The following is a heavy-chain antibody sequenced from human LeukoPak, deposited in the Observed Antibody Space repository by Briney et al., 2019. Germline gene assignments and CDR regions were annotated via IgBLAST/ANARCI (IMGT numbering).Heavy chain of an antibody. D-gene: IGHD4-17*01. CDR3: ARDFPGDYYYGMDV. CDR1: GFTVSRNY. V-gene: IGHV3-66*01. CDR2: IYSSGST. J-gene: IGHJ6*02. Sequence: PGGSLRLSCAASGFTVSRNYMNWVRQAPGKGLEWVSVIYSSGSTYYADSVKGRFTISRDNSKNALYLQMNSLSAEDTAVYYCARDFPGDYYYGMDVWGQGTTVTVSS.